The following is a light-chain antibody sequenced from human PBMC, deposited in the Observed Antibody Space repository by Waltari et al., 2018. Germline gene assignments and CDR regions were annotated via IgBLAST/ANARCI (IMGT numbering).Light chain of an antibody. CDR1: QSINSY. V-gene: IGKV3-11*01. Sequence: EIVLTQSPAPLSLSPGESATLSCRASQSINSYLAWYQQKPGQAPRLLIYDASNRATGVPARFSGSGSGSDFTLTISSLDPEDFAVYYCQQRYNWPLTFGQGTRLEIK. CDR2: DAS. J-gene: IGKJ5*01. CDR3: QQRYNWPLT.